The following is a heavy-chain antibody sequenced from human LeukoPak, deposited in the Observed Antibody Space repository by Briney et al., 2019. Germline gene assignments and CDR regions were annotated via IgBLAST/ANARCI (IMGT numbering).Heavy chain of an antibody. J-gene: IGHJ4*02. Sequence: PGGSLRLSCAASGFTFSAYWMHWVRQAPGKGLEWVANINHNGSEKYYVDSVKGRFTISRDNAKNSLYLQLSSLRAEDTAVYYCARRYFDSWGQGTLVTVSS. CDR2: INHNGSEK. CDR1: GFTFSAYW. V-gene: IGHV3-7*01. CDR3: ARRYFDS.